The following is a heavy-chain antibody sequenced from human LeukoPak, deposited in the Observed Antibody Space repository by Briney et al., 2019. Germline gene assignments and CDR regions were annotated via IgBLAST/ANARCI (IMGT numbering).Heavy chain of an antibody. CDR3: ARDLIRFLEWEYYYGMDV. J-gene: IGHJ6*02. CDR2: ISYDGSNK. CDR1: GFTFSSYA. Sequence: GGSLRLSCAASGFTFSSYAMHWVRQAPGKGLEWVAVISYDGSNKYYADSVKGRFTISSDNSKNTLYLQMNSLRAEDTAVYYCARDLIRFLEWEYYYGMDVWGQGTTVTVSS. D-gene: IGHD3-3*01. V-gene: IGHV3-30*04.